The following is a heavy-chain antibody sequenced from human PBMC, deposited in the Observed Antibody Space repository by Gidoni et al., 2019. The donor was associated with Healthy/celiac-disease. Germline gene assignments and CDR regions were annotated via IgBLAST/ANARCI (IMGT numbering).Heavy chain of an antibody. J-gene: IGHJ6*02. CDR1: GFTFSSYA. CDR3: AKNGGVGATPFYYYGMDV. D-gene: IGHD1-26*01. Sequence: VQLLESGGGLVQPGGSLILSCAASGFTFSSYAMSWVRQAPGKGLEWVSAISGSGGSTYYADSVKGRFTISRDNSKNTLYLQMNSLRAEDTAVYYCAKNGGVGATPFYYYGMDVWGQGTTVTVSS. CDR2: ISGSGGST. V-gene: IGHV3-23*01.